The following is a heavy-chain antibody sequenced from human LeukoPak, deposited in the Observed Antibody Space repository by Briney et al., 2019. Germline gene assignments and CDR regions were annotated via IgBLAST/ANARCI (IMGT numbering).Heavy chain of an antibody. CDR1: GFTFSSYG. D-gene: IGHD2-8*01. CDR2: IKVDGSEK. J-gene: IGHJ4*02. V-gene: IGHV3-7*01. Sequence: GGSLRLSCAASGFTFSSYGMTWVRQAPGRGLEWVANIKVDGSEKYYVDSVKGRFTISRDNAKNSLYLQMNSLRVEDTAVYFCARMLVYDAGGEAFDCWGQGTQVTVSS. CDR3: ARMLVYDAGGEAFDC.